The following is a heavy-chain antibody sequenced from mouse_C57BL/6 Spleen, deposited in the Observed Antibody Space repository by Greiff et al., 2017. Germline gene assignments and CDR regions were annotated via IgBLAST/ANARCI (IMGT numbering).Heavy chain of an antibody. D-gene: IGHD1-1*01. CDR1: GYTFTDYN. V-gene: IGHV1-18*01. J-gene: IGHJ2*01. Sequence: VQLKESGPELVKPGASVKIPCKASGYTFTDYNMDWVKQSHGKSLEWIGDINPNNGGTIYNQKFKGKATLTVDKSSSTAYMELRSLTSEDTAVYYCARCHYYGSSLYYFDYWGQGTTLTVSS. CDR3: ARCHYYGSSLYYFDY. CDR2: INPNNGGT.